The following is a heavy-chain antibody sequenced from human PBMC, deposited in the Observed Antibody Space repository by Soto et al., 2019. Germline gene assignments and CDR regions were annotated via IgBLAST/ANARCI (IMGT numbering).Heavy chain of an antibody. CDR2: ISGSGGST. CDR3: AKGLPAAMLAFDI. Sequence: GGSLRISCAASGFTFSSYAMSWVRPAPGKGLEWVSAISGSGGSTYYADSAKGRFTISRDNSKNTLYLQMNSLRAEDTAVYYCAKGLPAAMLAFDIWGQGTMVTVSS. V-gene: IGHV3-23*01. D-gene: IGHD2-2*01. J-gene: IGHJ3*02. CDR1: GFTFSSYA.